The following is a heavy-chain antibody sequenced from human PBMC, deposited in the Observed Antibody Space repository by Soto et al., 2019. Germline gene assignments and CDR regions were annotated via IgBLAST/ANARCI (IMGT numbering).Heavy chain of an antibody. CDR3: ARHHADDGWNDIRTLDY. CDR2: ISTSSTYT. CDR1: GFTFSTYN. D-gene: IGHD1-1*01. Sequence: EVQLVESGGGLVKPGGSLRLSCAASGFTFSTYNMNWVRQAPGKGLEWVSSISTSSTYTYYADSVEGRFTISRDDAQNSLYLQMSSLRAEDTAVYYCARHHADDGWNDIRTLDYWGQGTLVTVSS. V-gene: IGHV3-21*01. J-gene: IGHJ4*02.